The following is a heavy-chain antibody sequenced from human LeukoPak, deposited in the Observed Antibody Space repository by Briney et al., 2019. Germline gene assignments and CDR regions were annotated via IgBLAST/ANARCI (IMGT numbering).Heavy chain of an antibody. V-gene: IGHV3-23*01. Sequence: GGSLRLSCAASGFTFSNYAISWVRQAPGKGLEWVSAISGSGGSTYYADSVKGRFTISRDNSKNTLYLQMNSLRAEDTAVYYCAKDLGYSSSSDAFDIWGQGTMVTVSS. CDR2: ISGSGGST. D-gene: IGHD6-6*01. J-gene: IGHJ3*02. CDR3: AKDLGYSSSSDAFDI. CDR1: GFTFSNYA.